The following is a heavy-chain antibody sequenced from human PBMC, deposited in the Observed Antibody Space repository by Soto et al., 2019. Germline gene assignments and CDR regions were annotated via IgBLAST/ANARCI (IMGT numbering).Heavy chain of an antibody. J-gene: IGHJ3*02. CDR2: IIPMLGIA. CDR1: GGTFSSCS. Sequence: QVQLVQSGAEVKKPGSSVKVSCKDSGGTFSSCSMFWVRQAPGQGLEWKGRIIPMLGIANHAQRFQDRVTITADKSTATAHMELSSLRSEDTALYYCTIGSWSGEVFDIWGQGTMVTVSS. CDR3: TIGSWSGEVFDI. V-gene: IGHV1-69*02. D-gene: IGHD2-21*01.